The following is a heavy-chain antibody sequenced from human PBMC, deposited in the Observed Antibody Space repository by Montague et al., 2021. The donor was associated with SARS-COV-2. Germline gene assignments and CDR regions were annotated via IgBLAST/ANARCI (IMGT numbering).Heavy chain of an antibody. Sequence: PALVKPTQTLTLTCTFSGFSLSTSGMCVSWVRQPPGKALEWLALIDRDDEYYNTSLKTRLTISKDTSKNQVVLTLTNMVPVDTATYFCAHKGRGFWSGAFDYWGQGTLVTVSS. D-gene: IGHD3-3*01. CDR3: AHKGRGFWSGAFDY. CDR2: IDRDDE. V-gene: IGHV2-70*20. CDR1: GFSLSTSGMC. J-gene: IGHJ4*02.